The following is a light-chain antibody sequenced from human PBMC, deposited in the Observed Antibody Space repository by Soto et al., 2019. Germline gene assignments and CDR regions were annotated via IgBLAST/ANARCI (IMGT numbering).Light chain of an antibody. CDR2: GAS. CDR1: QSVSSSY. J-gene: IGKJ1*01. Sequence: ETVWTHAQGTLSLSPVDRAILSSSSRQSVSSSYLAWYQQKPGQAPRLLIYGASSRATGIPDRFSGSGSGTDFTLTISRLEPEDFAVYYCQQYGSSPRTFGQGTKVDIK. V-gene: IGKV3-20*01. CDR3: QQYGSSPRT.